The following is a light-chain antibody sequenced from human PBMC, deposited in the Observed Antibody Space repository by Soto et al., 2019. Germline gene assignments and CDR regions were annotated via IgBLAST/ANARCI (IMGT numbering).Light chain of an antibody. CDR3: SSYGDYNNLV. Sequence: QSALTQPPSASGSPGQSVSISCTGTSSDVGGYNYVSWFQQHPGKAPKLIIHEVNKRPSGVPDRFSGSKSGNTASLTVSGLQAEDEADYYCSSYGDYNNLVFGTGTKVTVL. V-gene: IGLV2-8*01. CDR2: EVN. J-gene: IGLJ1*01. CDR1: SSDVGGYNY.